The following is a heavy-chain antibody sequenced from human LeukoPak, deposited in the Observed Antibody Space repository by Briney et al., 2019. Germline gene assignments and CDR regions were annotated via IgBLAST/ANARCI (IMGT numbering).Heavy chain of an antibody. J-gene: IGHJ4*02. CDR2: LNTGGNST. CDR1: GFNFSNYW. V-gene: IGHV3-74*01. D-gene: IGHD3-10*01. Sequence: PGGSLRLSCTASGFNFSNYWMHWVRQAPGKGLVWVSRLNTGGNSTIYAASVKGRFIISRDNAKSTLYLQMNSLRADDTGVYYCTREGAYDSGTYGAGAYWGQGTLVTVSS. CDR3: TREGAYDSGTYGAGAY.